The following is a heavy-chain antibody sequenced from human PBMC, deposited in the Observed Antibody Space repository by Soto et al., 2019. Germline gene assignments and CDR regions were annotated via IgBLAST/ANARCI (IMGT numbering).Heavy chain of an antibody. CDR1: GGSISSSSYY. V-gene: IGHV4-39*07. D-gene: IGHD2-21*02. CDR3: ARELPSRGGDPESAAAFDS. CDR2: IYYSGST. J-gene: IGHJ3*02. Sequence: SETLSLTCTVSGGSISSSSYYWGWIRQPPGKGLEWIGSIYYSGSTYYNPSLKSRVTISVDTSKNQFSLKLSSVTAADTAVYYCARELPSRGGDPESAAAFDSWGQGTMVTVAS.